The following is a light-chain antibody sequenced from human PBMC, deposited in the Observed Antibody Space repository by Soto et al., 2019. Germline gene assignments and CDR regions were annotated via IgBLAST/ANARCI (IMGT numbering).Light chain of an antibody. CDR3: QQRSNWPPGT. Sequence: EIVMTQSPATLSVSLGERATLSCRASQSVSSNLAWYQLKPGQAPRLLIYGASTRATGIPDRISGSRSGTEFTLTISSLQSEDFGVYYCQQRSNWPPGTFGQGTKVDIK. CDR2: GAS. V-gene: IGKV3-15*01. CDR1: QSVSSN. J-gene: IGKJ1*01.